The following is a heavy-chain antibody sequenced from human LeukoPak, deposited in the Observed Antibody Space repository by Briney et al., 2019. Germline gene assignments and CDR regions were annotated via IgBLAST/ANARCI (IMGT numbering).Heavy chain of an antibody. CDR2: ISYDGSNK. J-gene: IGHJ6*02. CDR3: AKDLRRGGDRSDYYYYGMDV. Sequence: PGGSLRLSCAASGFTFSSYGMHWVRQAPGKGLEWVAVISYDGSNKYYADSVKGRFTISRDNSKNTLCLQMNSLRAEDTAVYYCAKDLRRGGDRSDYYYYGMDVWGQGTTVTVSS. V-gene: IGHV3-30*18. CDR1: GFTFSSYG. D-gene: IGHD2-21*02.